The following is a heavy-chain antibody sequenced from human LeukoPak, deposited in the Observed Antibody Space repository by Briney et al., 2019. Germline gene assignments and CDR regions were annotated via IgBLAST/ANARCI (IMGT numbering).Heavy chain of an antibody. CDR3: ARGIIGYGVEKYYYYYGMDV. Sequence: ASVKVSCKASGYTFTSYGISWVRQAPGQGLEWMGWISAYNGNTNYAQKLQGRVTTTTDTSTSTAYMELSSLRSEDTAVYYCARGIIGYGVEKYYYYYGMDVWGQGTTVTVSS. CDR2: ISAYNGNT. J-gene: IGHJ6*02. CDR1: GYTFTSYG. V-gene: IGHV1-18*01. D-gene: IGHD5-18*01.